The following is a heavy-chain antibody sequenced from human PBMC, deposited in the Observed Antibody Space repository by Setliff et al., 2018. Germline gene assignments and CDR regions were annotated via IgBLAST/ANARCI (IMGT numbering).Heavy chain of an antibody. D-gene: IGHD5-18*01. CDR2: SYYSGST. Sequence: TSETLSLTCTVSGGSVSSGSYYWSWIRQPPGKGLEWIGYSYYSGSTNYNPSLKSRVTISVDTSKNQFYLKLSSVTAADTAVYYCARVDTAMVTGVDYWGQGTLVTVSS. CDR1: GGSVSSGSYY. V-gene: IGHV4-61*01. CDR3: ARVDTAMVTGVDY. J-gene: IGHJ4*02.